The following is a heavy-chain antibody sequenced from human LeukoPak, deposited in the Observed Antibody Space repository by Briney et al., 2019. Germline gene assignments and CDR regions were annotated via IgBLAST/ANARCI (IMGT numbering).Heavy chain of an antibody. CDR3: AGHVGYNTGWSYYFDY. Sequence: GESLRISCKGSGYTFTNSWIGWVRQMPGKGLEWMGIIYPGDSDARYNPSFQGQVTISADKSINTAYLRWSSLKASDTAMYYCAGHVGYNTGWSYYFDYWGQGTLVTVSS. V-gene: IGHV5-51*01. CDR2: IYPGDSDA. J-gene: IGHJ4*02. D-gene: IGHD6-19*01. CDR1: GYTFTNSW.